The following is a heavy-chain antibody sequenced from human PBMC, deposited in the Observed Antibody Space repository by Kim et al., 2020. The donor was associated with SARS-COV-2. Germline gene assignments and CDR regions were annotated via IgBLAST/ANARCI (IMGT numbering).Heavy chain of an antibody. CDR2: FDPEDAET. D-gene: IGHD2-8*01. J-gene: IGHJ5*02. V-gene: IGHV1-24*01. CDR3: ATSSVFCTNGVCYGTRDYPNWFDR. Sequence: ASVKVSCKVSGYTLTELSMHWVRQAPGKGLEWMGGFDPEDAETIYAQKFQGRVTMTEDTSTDTAYMELSSLRSEDTAVYYCATSSVFCTNGVCYGTRDYPNWFDRWGRGTLVTVSS. CDR1: GYTLTELS.